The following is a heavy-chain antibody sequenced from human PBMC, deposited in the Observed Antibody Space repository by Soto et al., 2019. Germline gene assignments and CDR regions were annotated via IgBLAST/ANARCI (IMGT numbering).Heavy chain of an antibody. Sequence: QVQLVESGGGVVQPGTSLRLSCVGSGFTFRSYVIHWVRQAPGKGLEWVALTSYDGSNKYYDASVKGRFTISRDNSRNTVDLQMDSLRLQDTALCYCARRGTRGGLDVWGQGALVSVSS. V-gene: IGHV3-30*19. CDR2: TSYDGSNK. CDR3: ARRGTRGGLDV. D-gene: IGHD3-16*01. CDR1: GFTFRSYV. J-gene: IGHJ4*02.